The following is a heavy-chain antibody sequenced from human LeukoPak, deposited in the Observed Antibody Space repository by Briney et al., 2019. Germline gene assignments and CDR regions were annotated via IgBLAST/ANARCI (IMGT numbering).Heavy chain of an antibody. CDR2: IYYSGST. D-gene: IGHD5-12*01. Sequence: SETLSLTCTVSGGSISSSSYYWGWIRQPPGKGLEWIGCIYYSGSTYYNPSLKSRVTISVDTSKNQFSLKLSSVTAADTAVYYCARGDSGYDYGYYYYYMDVWGKGTTVTVSS. CDR3: ARGDSGYDYGYYYYYMDV. V-gene: IGHV4-39*01. J-gene: IGHJ6*03. CDR1: GGSISSSSYY.